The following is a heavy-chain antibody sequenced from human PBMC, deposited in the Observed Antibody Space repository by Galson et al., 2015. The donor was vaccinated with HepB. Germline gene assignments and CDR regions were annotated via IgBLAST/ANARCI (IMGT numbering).Heavy chain of an antibody. V-gene: IGHV3-30-3*01. CDR1: GFTFSSYA. CDR3: ARQMRYCTNGVCLGWFDP. D-gene: IGHD2-8*01. Sequence: SLRLSCAASGFTFSSYAMHWVRQAPGKGLEWVAVISYDGSNKYYADSVKGRFTISRDNSKNTLYLQMNSLRAEDTAVYYCARQMRYCTNGVCLGWFDPWGQGTLVTVSS. J-gene: IGHJ5*02. CDR2: ISYDGSNK.